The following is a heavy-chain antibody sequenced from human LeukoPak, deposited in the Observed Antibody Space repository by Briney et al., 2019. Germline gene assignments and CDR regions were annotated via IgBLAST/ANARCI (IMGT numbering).Heavy chain of an antibody. J-gene: IGHJ4*02. Sequence: SETLSLTCAVYGGSFSGYYWSWIRQPPGKGLEWIGEINHSGSTNYNPSLKSRVTISVDMSKNQFSLKLSSVTAADTAVYYCASHYDSGGYYSYYWGQGTLVTVSS. CDR3: ASHYDSGGYYSYY. V-gene: IGHV4-34*01. CDR2: INHSGST. D-gene: IGHD3-22*01. CDR1: GGSFSGYY.